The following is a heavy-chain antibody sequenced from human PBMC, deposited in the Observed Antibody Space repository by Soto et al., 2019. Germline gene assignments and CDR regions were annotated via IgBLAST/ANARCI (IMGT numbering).Heavy chain of an antibody. Sequence: QVQLVESGGGVVQPGRSLRLSCAASGFTFSSYAMHWVRQAPGKGLEWVAVISYDGSNKYYADSVKGRFTISRDNSKXTLRLXXNSLRAEDTAVYYCARGIELGYCSGGSCYSDAFDIWGQGTMVTVSS. CDR3: ARGIELGYCSGGSCYSDAFDI. J-gene: IGHJ3*02. CDR1: GFTFSSYA. V-gene: IGHV3-30-3*01. D-gene: IGHD2-15*01. CDR2: ISYDGSNK.